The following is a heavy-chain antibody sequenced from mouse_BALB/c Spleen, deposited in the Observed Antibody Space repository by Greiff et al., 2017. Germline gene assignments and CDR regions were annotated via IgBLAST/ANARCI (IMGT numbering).Heavy chain of an antibody. CDR3: ARSAMIKG. CDR2: IDPANGNT. J-gene: IGHJ3*01. CDR1: GFNIKDTY. D-gene: IGHD2-4*01. Sequence: EVQLQESGAELVKPGASVKLSCTASGFNIKDTYMHWVKQRPEQGLEWIGRIDPANGNTKYDPKFQGKATITADTSSNTAYLQLSSLTSEDTAVYYCARSAMIKGWGQGTLVTVSA. V-gene: IGHV14-3*02.